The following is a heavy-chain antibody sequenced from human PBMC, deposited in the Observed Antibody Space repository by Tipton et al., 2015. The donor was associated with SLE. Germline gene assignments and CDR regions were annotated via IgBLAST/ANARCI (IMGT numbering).Heavy chain of an antibody. V-gene: IGHV4-4*02. D-gene: IGHD2-8*01. Sequence: GLVKPSETLSLTCTVSGGSIISSSWWSWVRQPPGKGLEWIGDIYHSESPNYNPSLKSRVTISVDTSKNQFSLEVGSVTAADTAVYYCVRLRSKVLIDYWGQGTLVTVSS. CDR2: IYHSESP. J-gene: IGHJ4*02. CDR3: VRLRSKVLIDY. CDR1: GGSIISSSW.